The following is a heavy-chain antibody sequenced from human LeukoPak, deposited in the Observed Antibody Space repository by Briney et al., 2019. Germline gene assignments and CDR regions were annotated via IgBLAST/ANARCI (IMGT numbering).Heavy chain of an antibody. J-gene: IGHJ5*02. Sequence: GGSLRLSCAASVFTFSSYAMSWVRGAPGKGLGGGSAISGSGGSTDYADSVKGRFTISRDNSKNTLYLQMNSLRAEDTAVYYCAKVKGIVVANNWFDPWGQGTLVTVSS. CDR1: VFTFSSYA. CDR2: ISGSGGST. D-gene: IGHD2-2*01. V-gene: IGHV3-23*01. CDR3: AKVKGIVVANNWFDP.